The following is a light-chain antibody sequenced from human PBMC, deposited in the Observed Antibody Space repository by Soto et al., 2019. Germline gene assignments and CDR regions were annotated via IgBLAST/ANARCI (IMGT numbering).Light chain of an antibody. CDR3: IAYTGSRTSYV. V-gene: IGLV2-14*01. CDR1: SSDIGSHNH. J-gene: IGLJ1*01. CDR2: EVS. Sequence: QSVLTQPASVSGSPGQSITISCSGTSSDIGSHNHVAWFQQFPGKSPKLTIYEVSSRPSGVSSRFSGSKSGNTASLTISGLQAEDEADYYCIAYTGSRTSYVFGSGTKVTVL.